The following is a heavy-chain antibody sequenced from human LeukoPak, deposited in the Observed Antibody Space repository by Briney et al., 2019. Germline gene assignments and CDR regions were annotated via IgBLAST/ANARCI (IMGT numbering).Heavy chain of an antibody. CDR2: IKQDGSEK. V-gene: IGHV3-7*01. CDR3: ARAPLYGSGWRLKFYFDY. J-gene: IGHJ4*02. D-gene: IGHD6-19*01. Sequence: GGSLRLSCAASASGFTFSNYWMSWVRQAPGKGLEWVANIKQDGSEKYYVDSVKGRFTISRDNAKNSLYLQMNSLRAEDTAVYYCARAPLYGSGWRLKFYFDYWGQGTLVTVSS. CDR1: GFTFSNYW.